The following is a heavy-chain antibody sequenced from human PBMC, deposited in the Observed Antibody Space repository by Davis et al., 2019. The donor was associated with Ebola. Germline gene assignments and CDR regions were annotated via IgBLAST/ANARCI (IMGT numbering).Heavy chain of an antibody. CDR2: IKQDGSEK. D-gene: IGHD3-10*01. Sequence: PGGSLRLSCAASGFTFSSYWMSWVRQAPGKGLEWVANIKQDGSEKYYVDSVKGRFTISRDNAKNSLYLQMNSLRAEDTAVYYCARAARWDYGSGYAVGIDYWGQGTLVTVSS. CDR3: ARAARWDYGSGYAVGIDY. CDR1: GFTFSSYW. V-gene: IGHV3-7*01. J-gene: IGHJ4*02.